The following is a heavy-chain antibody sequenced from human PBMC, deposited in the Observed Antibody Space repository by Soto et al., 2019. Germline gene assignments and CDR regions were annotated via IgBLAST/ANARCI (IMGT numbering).Heavy chain of an antibody. V-gene: IGHV3-23*01. CDR1: GFSFSSFG. J-gene: IGHJ4*02. CDR2: VNGGGDST. CDR3: VKDVGYGFILYDF. D-gene: IGHD4-17*01. Sequence: GGSLRLSCIASGFSFSSFGMTWVRQAPGKGLEWVSTVNGGGDSTHYADSVKGRFSIFRDNSKNTVYLQMNSLRAEDSVIYYCVKDVGYGFILYDFWGQGTLVTVSS.